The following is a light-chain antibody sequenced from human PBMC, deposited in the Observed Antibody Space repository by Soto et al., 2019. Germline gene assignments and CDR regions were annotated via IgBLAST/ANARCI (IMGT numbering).Light chain of an antibody. V-gene: IGKV3-11*01. Sequence: EIVLTQSPATLSLSPGERATLSCRASQSVSSYLAWYQQKPGQAPRLLIYDASNRATGIPARFSGSGSGTDFTLTISSLETEDFAVYYCQQSSNWPLLTSGGGTKVEIK. J-gene: IGKJ4*01. CDR1: QSVSSY. CDR2: DAS. CDR3: QQSSNWPLLT.